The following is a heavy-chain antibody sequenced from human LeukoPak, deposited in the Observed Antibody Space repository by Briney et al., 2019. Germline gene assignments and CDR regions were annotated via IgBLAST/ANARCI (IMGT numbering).Heavy chain of an antibody. CDR2: ISGYNGNT. J-gene: IGHJ4*02. V-gene: IGHV1-18*01. Sequence: ASVKVSCKASGYTFTTYGISWVRQARGQGLEWMGWISGYNGNTNYEQKFQGRVTMTTDTSTSTAYMELRSLRSDDTAVYYCARDETQIMVTPCYWGQGTLVTVSS. CDR3: ARDETQIMVTPCY. D-gene: IGHD4-23*01. CDR1: GYTFTTYG.